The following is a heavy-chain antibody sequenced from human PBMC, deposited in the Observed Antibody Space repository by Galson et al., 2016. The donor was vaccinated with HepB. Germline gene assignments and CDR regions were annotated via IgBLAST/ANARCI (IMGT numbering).Heavy chain of an antibody. D-gene: IGHD1-1*01. J-gene: IGHJ4*02. V-gene: IGHV3-48*04. CDR3: ARSVEGHFDY. CDR2: ISVYRTI. CDR1: GFTFNTFG. Sequence: SLRLSCAASGFTFNTFGMHWVRQAPGKGLEWVSYISVYRTIYYADSVKGRFTISRDNARNSLYLQMNTLRADDTAVYYCARSVEGHFDYWGQGILVTVSS.